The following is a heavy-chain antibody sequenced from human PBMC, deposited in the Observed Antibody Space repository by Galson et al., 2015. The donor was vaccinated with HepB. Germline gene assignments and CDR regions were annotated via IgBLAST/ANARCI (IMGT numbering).Heavy chain of an antibody. CDR3: ARDGSRGYSGYAYYYYGMDV. J-gene: IGHJ6*02. CDR2: IIPIFGTA. CDR1: GGTFSSYA. V-gene: IGHV1-69*13. D-gene: IGHD5-12*01. Sequence: SVKVSCKASGGTFSSYAISWVRQAPGQGLEWMGGIIPIFGTANYAQKFQGRVTITADESTSTAYMELSSLRSEDTAVYYCARDGSRGYSGYAYYYYGMDVWGQGTTVTVSS.